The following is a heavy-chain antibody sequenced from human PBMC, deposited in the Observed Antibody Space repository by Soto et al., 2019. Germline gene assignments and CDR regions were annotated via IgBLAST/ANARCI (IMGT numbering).Heavy chain of an antibody. Sequence: QVQLVQSGAEVKKPGASVKVSCKASGYTFTSSGMSWVRQAPGQGLEWMGWISAHTGSSEYAQRFQGRVTMTTDRSTSTAYMELRSQRSDDTAVYYCARAFFYQGSDSRGYSFDAFDFWGPGTLVTVSS. CDR1: GYTFTSSG. V-gene: IGHV1-18*01. J-gene: IGHJ3*01. D-gene: IGHD3-22*01. CDR3: ARAFFYQGSDSRGYSFDAFDF. CDR2: ISAHTGSS.